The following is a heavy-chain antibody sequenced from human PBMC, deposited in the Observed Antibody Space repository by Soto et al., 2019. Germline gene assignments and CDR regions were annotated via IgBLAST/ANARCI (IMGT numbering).Heavy chain of an antibody. V-gene: IGHV3-30*02. CDR3: AKGDCSGGSCYFSAFDI. J-gene: IGHJ3*02. CDR2: IKQDGTNN. CDR1: GFTFSIYS. Sequence: GGSLRLSCAASGFTFSIYSMNWVRQAPGKGLEWVANIKQDGTNNYYTESVKGRFTISRDNSKNTLFLQMNSLRAEDTAVYFCAKGDCSGGSCYFSAFDIWGQGTMVTVSS. D-gene: IGHD2-15*01.